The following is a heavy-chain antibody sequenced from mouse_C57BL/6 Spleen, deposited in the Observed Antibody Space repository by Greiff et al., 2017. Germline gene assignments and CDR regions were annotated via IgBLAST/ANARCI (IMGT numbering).Heavy chain of an antibody. V-gene: IGHV1-83*01. CDR2: YPGSGNTY. J-gene: IGHJ2*01. CDR3: RTSGTNDY. D-gene: IGHD3-3*01. CDR1: YTFTDYYM. Sequence: VQLQQSGPELVKPGASVKMSCKASGYTFTDYYMHWVKQTPGKGLEWIGEIYPGSGNTYYNEKFKGKATLTADTSSSTAYLQRSSLTSEDSAVYYCARTSGTNDYWGQGTTLTVSS.